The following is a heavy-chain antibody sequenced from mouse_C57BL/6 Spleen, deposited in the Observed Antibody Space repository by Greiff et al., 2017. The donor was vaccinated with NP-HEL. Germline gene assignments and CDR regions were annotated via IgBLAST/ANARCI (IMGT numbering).Heavy chain of an antibody. V-gene: IGHV1-18*01. D-gene: IGHD3-2*02. Sequence: EVQLQQSGPELVKPGASVKIPCKASGYTFTDYNMDWVKQSHGKSLEWIGDINPNNGGTIYNQKFKGKATLTVDKSSSTAYMELRSLTSEDTAVYYCARRKEAPHYFDYWGQGTTLTVSS. CDR3: ARRKEAPHYFDY. CDR1: GYTFTDYN. J-gene: IGHJ2*01. CDR2: INPNNGGT.